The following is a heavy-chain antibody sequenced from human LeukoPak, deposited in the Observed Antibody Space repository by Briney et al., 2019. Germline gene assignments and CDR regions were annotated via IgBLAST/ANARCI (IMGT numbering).Heavy chain of an antibody. CDR3: ARVPLWFGEFGFDY. CDR2: INHSGST. CDR1: GGSISSSSYY. V-gene: IGHV4-39*07. J-gene: IGHJ4*02. Sequence: PSETLSLTCTVSGGSISSSSYYWGWIRQPPGKGLEWIGEINHSGSTNYNPSLKSRVTISVDTSKNQFSLKLSSVTAADTAVYYCARVPLWFGEFGFDYWGQGTLVTVSS. D-gene: IGHD3-10*01.